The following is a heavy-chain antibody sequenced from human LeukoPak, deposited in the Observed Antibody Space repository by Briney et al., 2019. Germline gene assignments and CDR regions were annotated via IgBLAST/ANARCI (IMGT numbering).Heavy chain of an antibody. CDR3: AKEVEALLWFGELRWFDP. J-gene: IGHJ5*02. D-gene: IGHD3-10*01. CDR1: GFTFSSYS. V-gene: IGHV3-21*04. CDR2: ISSSSYI. Sequence: GGSLRLSCAASGFTFSSYSMNWVRQAPGKGLEWVSSISSSSYIYYADSVKGRFTISRDNSKNTLYLQMNSLRAEDTAVYYCAKEVEALLWFGELRWFDPWGQGTLVTVSS.